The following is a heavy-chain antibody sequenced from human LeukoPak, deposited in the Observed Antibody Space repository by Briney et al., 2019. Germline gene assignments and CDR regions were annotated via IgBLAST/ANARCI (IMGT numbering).Heavy chain of an antibody. D-gene: IGHD6-6*01. Sequence: GGSLRLSCTASGFTFGDYAMSWVRQAPGKGLEWVAFINSRPYGGTTEYAASVKGRFTISRDDSKSIAYLQLNSLKTEDTAVYYCTKARIAGRRSFDFWGQGTLVTVSS. CDR3: TKARIAGRRSFDF. CDR1: GFTFGDYA. V-gene: IGHV3-49*04. J-gene: IGHJ4*02. CDR2: INSRPYGGTT.